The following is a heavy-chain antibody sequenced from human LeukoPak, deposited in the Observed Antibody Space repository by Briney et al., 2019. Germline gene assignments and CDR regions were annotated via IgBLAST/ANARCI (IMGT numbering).Heavy chain of an antibody. CDR1: GGSFSGYY. V-gene: IGHV4-59*08. CDR3: ASWWNYFDY. D-gene: IGHD2-15*01. CDR2: IYYSGST. Sequence: PSETLSLTCAVYGGSFSGYYWSWIRQPPGKGLEWIGYIYYSGSTNYNPSLKSRVTISVDTSKNQFSLKLSSVTAADTAVYYCASWWNYFDYWGQGTLVTVSS. J-gene: IGHJ4*02.